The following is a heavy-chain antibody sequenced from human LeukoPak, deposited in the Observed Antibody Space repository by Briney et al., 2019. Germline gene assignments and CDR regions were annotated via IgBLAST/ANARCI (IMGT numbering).Heavy chain of an antibody. CDR3: ARRDRVVSGSYDWFDP. CDR1: GGSISSYC. Sequence: PSETLSLTCTVSGGSISSYCWSWIRQPAGKGLEWIGRIYTSGSTNYNPSLKSRVTMSVDTSKNQLSLKLSSVTAADTAVYYCARRDRVVSGSYDWFDPWGQGTLVTVSS. D-gene: IGHD2-21*01. V-gene: IGHV4-4*07. J-gene: IGHJ5*02. CDR2: IYTSGST.